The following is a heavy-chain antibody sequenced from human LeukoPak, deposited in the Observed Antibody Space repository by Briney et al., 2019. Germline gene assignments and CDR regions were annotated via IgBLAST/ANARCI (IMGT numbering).Heavy chain of an antibody. J-gene: IGHJ4*02. CDR2: ISANNGNT. CDR3: AIVPSDILTGYYFDY. CDR1: GYTFTSYG. V-gene: IGHV1-18*01. Sequence: ASVNVSRKASGYTFTSYGISWGRQAPGQRLEWIGWISANNGNTNYAQKLKGRVTMTTDTSTSIAYIELRSLRSDATAVYYCAIVPSDILTGYYFDYWGQGTLVTVSS. D-gene: IGHD3-9*01.